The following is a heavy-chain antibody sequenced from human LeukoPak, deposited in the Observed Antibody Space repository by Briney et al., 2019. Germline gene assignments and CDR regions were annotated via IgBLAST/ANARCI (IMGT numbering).Heavy chain of an antibody. J-gene: IGHJ4*02. CDR3: ARDAYDSSGLRAGFDY. V-gene: IGHV3-66*01. D-gene: IGHD3-22*01. Sequence: SGGSLRLSCAASGFTFSSYAMSWVRQAPGKGLEWVSVIYSGGSTYYADSVKGRFTISRDNSKNTLYLQMNSLRAEDTAVYYCARDAYDSSGLRAGFDYWGQGTLVTVSS. CDR2: IYSGGST. CDR1: GFTFSSYA.